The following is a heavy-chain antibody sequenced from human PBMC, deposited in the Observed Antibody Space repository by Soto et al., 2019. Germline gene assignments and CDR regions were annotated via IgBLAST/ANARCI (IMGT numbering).Heavy chain of an antibody. CDR2: IIPIFNRA. J-gene: IGHJ5*02. CDR3: ARASVYYYAPSGNYVPKGLTP. CDR1: GVSFSGHA. V-gene: IGHV1-69*06. Sequence: QVQLVQSGAEMRKPGSSVKVSCKASGVSFSGHAISWVRQAPGQGLEWMGGIIPIFNRANYEPKFQARVTMTADTSTNTAYIELTYLTSADTAGYYCARASVYYYAPSGNYVPKGLTPWGQGTLVTVSS. D-gene: IGHD3-16*01.